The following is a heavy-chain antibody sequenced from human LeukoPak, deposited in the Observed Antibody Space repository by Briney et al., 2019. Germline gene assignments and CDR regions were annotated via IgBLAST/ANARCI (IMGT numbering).Heavy chain of an antibody. CDR1: GFTFSSYS. V-gene: IGHV3-21*01. Sequence: GGSLRFSCAASGFTFSSYSMNWVRQAPGKGLEWVSSISSSSSYIYYADSVKGRFTISRDNAKNSLYLQMNSLRAEDTAVYYCARAADSSGYSPIGYWGQGTLVTVSS. CDR3: ARAADSSGYSPIGY. CDR2: ISSSSSYI. J-gene: IGHJ4*02. D-gene: IGHD3-22*01.